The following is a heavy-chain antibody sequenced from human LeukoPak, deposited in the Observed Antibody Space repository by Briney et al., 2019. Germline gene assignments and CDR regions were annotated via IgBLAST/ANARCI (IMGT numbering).Heavy chain of an antibody. CDR1: GYTFTSYY. CDR2: ISPSGGST. D-gene: IGHD1-7*01. J-gene: IGHJ5*02. Sequence: ASVKVSCKASGYTFTSYYMHWVRQAPGQGLEWMGIISPSGGSTSYAQKFQGRVTMTRDMSTSTVYMELSSLRSEDTAVYYCARAGITGTTLEDWFDPWGQGTLVTVSS. CDR3: ARAGITGTTLEDWFDP. V-gene: IGHV1-46*01.